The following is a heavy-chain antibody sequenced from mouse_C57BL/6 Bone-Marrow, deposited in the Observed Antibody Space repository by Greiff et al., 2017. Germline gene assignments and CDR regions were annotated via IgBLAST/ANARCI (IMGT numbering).Heavy chain of an antibody. J-gene: IGHJ3*01. CDR2: INSDGGST. D-gene: IGHD2-4*01. Sequence: EVKLVESGGGLVQPGESLKLSCESNEYEFPSHDMSWVRKTPEKRLELVAAINSDGGSTYYPDTMERRFIISRDNTKKTLYLQMSSLRSEDTALYYCKIYYDYDGSAYWGQGTLVTVSA. CDR1: EYEFPSHD. V-gene: IGHV5-2*01. CDR3: KIYYDYDGSAY.